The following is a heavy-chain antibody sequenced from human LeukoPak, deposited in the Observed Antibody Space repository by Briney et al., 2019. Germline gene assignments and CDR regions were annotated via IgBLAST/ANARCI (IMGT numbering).Heavy chain of an antibody. CDR3: ARDDSDTTVYYSLLDN. V-gene: IGHV3-30*19. CDR1: GFIFSSYG. Sequence: GGSLRLSCAASGFIFSSYGMHWVRQAPGKGLEWVAVISYDGSDKSYAESVKGRFTMSRDDSKNTLYLQMNSLRSEDTAVYYCARDDSDTTVYYSLLDNWGQGTLVTVSS. CDR2: ISYDGSDK. D-gene: IGHD3-22*01. J-gene: IGHJ4*02.